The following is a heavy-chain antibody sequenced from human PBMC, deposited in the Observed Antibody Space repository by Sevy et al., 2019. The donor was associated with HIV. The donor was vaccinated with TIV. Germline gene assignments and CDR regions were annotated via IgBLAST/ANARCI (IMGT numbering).Heavy chain of an antibody. D-gene: IGHD5-12*01. CDR3: ARGGPEGHYYYGLDV. Sequence: GWSLRLSCAASGFTFSKYDMHWVRQVSGKSLEWVSGIGYARDIYYLDSVKGRFTICRENAKNSLYLEMNSLRAADTALYYCARGGPEGHYYYGLDVWGQGTLVLVSS. CDR1: GFTFSKYD. CDR2: IGYARDI. J-gene: IGHJ6*02. V-gene: IGHV3-13*01.